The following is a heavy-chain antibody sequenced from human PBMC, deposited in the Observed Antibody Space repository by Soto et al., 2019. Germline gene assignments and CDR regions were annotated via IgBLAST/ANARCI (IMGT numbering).Heavy chain of an antibody. CDR1: GYTFTSYA. V-gene: IGHV1-3*05. D-gene: IGHD2-21*01. CDR2: INAGNGNT. J-gene: IGHJ4*02. CDR3: ARGGEPIDY. Sequence: QVQLVQSGAEEKKPGASVKVSCKASGYTFTSYAMHWVRQAPGQRIEWMGWINAGNGNTKYSRNFQGRVTITRATSASTAYRELSRLRSEDTAVYYCARGGEPIDYWGQGTLVTVSS.